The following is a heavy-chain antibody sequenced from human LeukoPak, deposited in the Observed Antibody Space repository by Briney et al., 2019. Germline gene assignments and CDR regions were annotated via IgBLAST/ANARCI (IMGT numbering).Heavy chain of an antibody. Sequence: PSETLSLTCTVSGGSINSYYWSWIRQPPGKGLEWIGYIYYSGSTNYNPSLKSRVTISVDTSKNQFSLKLSSVTAADTAVYYCARGLSITMIAPGRGAFDIWGQGTMVTVSS. J-gene: IGHJ3*02. CDR1: GGSINSYY. CDR2: IYYSGST. CDR3: ARGLSITMIAPGRGAFDI. V-gene: IGHV4-59*01. D-gene: IGHD3-22*01.